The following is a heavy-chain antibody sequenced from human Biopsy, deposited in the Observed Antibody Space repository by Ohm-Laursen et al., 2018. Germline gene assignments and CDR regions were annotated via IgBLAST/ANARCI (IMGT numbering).Heavy chain of an antibody. CDR2: IRSKAKSYAT. CDR3: TLEGAGFDN. J-gene: IGHJ4*02. CDR1: GFTFSASA. Sequence: SLRLSCAASGFTFSASAVHWVRQASGKGLEWVGRIRSKAKSYATAYAASVTGRFTISRDDSKNTTYLQINSLKTEETALYYCTLEGAGFDNWGQGTLVTVSS. D-gene: IGHD3-10*01. V-gene: IGHV3-73*01.